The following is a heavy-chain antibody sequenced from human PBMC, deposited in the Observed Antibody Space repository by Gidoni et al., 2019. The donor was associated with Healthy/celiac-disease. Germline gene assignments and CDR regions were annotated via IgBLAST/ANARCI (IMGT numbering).Heavy chain of an antibody. CDR3: ARARSYKGAFDI. V-gene: IGHV3-30-3*01. Sequence: QVQLVESGGGVVQPGRSLRLSCAASGFPFSSYAMHWVRQAPGKGLEWVAFISYDGSNKYYADSVKGRFTISRDNSKNTLYLQMNSLRAEDTAVYYCARARSYKGAFDIWGQGTMVTVSS. D-gene: IGHD1-26*01. CDR2: ISYDGSNK. CDR1: GFPFSSYA. J-gene: IGHJ3*02.